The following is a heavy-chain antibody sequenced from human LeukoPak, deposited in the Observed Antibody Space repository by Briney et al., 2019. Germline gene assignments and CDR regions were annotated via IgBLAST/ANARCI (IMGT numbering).Heavy chain of an antibody. D-gene: IGHD2-2*01. CDR2: KSFDGSNK. V-gene: IGHV3-30*03. J-gene: IGHJ6*02. CDR1: GFGFSSSG. Sequence: GGSLRLSCAASGFGFSSSGMHWVRQAPGKGLEWVAVKSFDGSNKYYADSVKGRFTISRDNSKNTLYLQMNSLRAEDTAVYHCARGSQRGAAANYYGMDVWGQGTTVTVSS. CDR3: ARGSQRGAAANYYGMDV.